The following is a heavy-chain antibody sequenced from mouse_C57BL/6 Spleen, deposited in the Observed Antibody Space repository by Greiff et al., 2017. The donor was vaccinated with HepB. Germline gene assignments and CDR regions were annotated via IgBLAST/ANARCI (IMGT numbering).Heavy chain of an antibody. Sequence: VQLKESGPELVKPGASVKMSCKASGYTFTDYNMHWVKQSHGKSLEWIGYINPNNGGTSYNQKFKGKATLTVNKSSSTAYMELRSLTSEDSAVYYCARREVLRYYAMDYWGQGTSVTVSS. J-gene: IGHJ4*01. CDR1: GYTFTDYN. CDR3: ARREVLRYYAMDY. D-gene: IGHD1-1*01. CDR2: INPNNGGT. V-gene: IGHV1-22*01.